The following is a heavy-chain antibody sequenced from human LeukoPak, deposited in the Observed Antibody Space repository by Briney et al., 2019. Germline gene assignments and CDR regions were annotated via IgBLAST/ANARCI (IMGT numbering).Heavy chain of an antibody. Sequence: GGSLRLSCAASGFTFRRYWMSWVRQAPGKGLEWVANIKEDGTVKYYVESVKGRFTITRDNARNSLFLQMNSLRAEDTAVYYCAASITMFDYWGLGTLVTVSS. CDR1: GFTFRRYW. J-gene: IGHJ4*02. V-gene: IGHV3-7*02. CDR3: AASITMFDY. CDR2: IKEDGTVK. D-gene: IGHD3-3*01.